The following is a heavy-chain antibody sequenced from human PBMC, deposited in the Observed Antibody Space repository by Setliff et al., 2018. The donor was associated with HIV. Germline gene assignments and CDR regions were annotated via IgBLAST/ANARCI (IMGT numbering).Heavy chain of an antibody. CDR1: GFTFSSYE. CDR2: ISTSGNRI. Sequence: PGGSLRLSCAASGFTFSSYEMNWVRQAPGKGLEWVSYISTSGNRIHYADSVKGRFTISRDNAKNSLYLQMDSLRAEDTAVYYCARAGTALWDFDYWGQGTLVTVSS. D-gene: IGHD2-8*02. CDR3: ARAGTALWDFDY. J-gene: IGHJ4*02. V-gene: IGHV3-48*03.